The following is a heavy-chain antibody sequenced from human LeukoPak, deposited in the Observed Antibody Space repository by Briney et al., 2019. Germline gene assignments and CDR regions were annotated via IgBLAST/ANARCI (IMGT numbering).Heavy chain of an antibody. CDR2: INAGNGNT. D-gene: IGHD6-19*01. CDR3: ARGDSGWLVSAFDI. V-gene: IGHV1-3*01. Sequence: ASVKVSCKASGYTFTSYAMHWVRQAPGQRLEWMGWINAGNGNTKYSQKFQGRVTITRDTSASTAYMELSSLRSEDTAVYYCARGDSGWLVSAFDIWGQGTMVTVSS. CDR1: GYTFTSYA. J-gene: IGHJ3*02.